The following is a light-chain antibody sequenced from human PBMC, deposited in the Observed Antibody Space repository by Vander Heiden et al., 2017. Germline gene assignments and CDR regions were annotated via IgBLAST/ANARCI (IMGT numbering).Light chain of an antibody. J-gene: IGLJ3*02. CDR2: GNS. CDR1: SSNIGAGYD. CDR3: QSYDSSLSGFWV. V-gene: IGLV1-40*01. Sequence: QSVLTPPPSVSGAPGQRVTISCTGRSSNIGAGYDVHWYQQLPGTAPKLLIYGNSNRPSGVPDRFSGSKSGTSASLAITGLQAEDEADYYCQSYDSSLSGFWVFGGGTKLTVL.